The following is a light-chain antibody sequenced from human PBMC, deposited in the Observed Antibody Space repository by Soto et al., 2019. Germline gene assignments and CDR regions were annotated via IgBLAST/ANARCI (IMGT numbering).Light chain of an antibody. Sequence: QSVLTQPPSASGTPGQRVTISCSGSSSNIGSNTVNWYQQLPGTAPKLLIYSNNQRPSGVPDRFSGSKSGTSASLAISGLQSEDEAEYYCAACDDSLNGFYVFGTGTKVTVL. CDR1: SSNIGSNT. CDR2: SNN. CDR3: AACDDSLNGFYV. V-gene: IGLV1-44*01. J-gene: IGLJ1*01.